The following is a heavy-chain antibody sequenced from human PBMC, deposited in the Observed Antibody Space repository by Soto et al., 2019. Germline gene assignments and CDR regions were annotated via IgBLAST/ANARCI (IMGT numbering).Heavy chain of an antibody. V-gene: IGHV1-2*04. CDR2: INPKNGDT. D-gene: IGHD2-8*01. CDR1: GNSFTGYS. J-gene: IGHJ5*02. Sequence: ASVKVSCKASGNSFTGYSMHWVRQAPGQGLEWMGWINPKNGDTNYARKFQGWVTMTRNTSISTAYMELRSLRSEDTAVYYCAIQYCTNGVCYVSWFDPWGQGTLVTVSS. CDR3: AIQYCTNGVCYVSWFDP.